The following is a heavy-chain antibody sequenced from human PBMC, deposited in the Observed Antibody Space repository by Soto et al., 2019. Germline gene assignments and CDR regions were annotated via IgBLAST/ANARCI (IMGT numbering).Heavy chain of an antibody. CDR1: GFTFSTNA. Sequence: GGSLRLSCAASGFTFSTNAMSWVRQAPGKGLEWVSSISGSGGSTSYADSVKGRFIISRDNSKNTLYLQMNSLRAEDTAVYYCAKGGWFGNIWFDPWGQGTLVTVSS. D-gene: IGHD3-10*01. V-gene: IGHV3-23*01. CDR3: AKGGWFGNIWFDP. J-gene: IGHJ5*02. CDR2: ISGSGGST.